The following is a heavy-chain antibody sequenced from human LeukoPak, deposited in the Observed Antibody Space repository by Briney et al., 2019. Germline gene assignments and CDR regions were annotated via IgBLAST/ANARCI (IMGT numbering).Heavy chain of an antibody. J-gene: IGHJ3*02. CDR1: GASISGSGYY. CDR2: INHSGST. D-gene: IGHD3-3*01. Sequence: PSETLSLTCAVSGASISGSGYYWSWIRQPPGKGLEWIGEINHSGSTNYNPSLKSRVTISVDTSKSQFSLKLSSVTAADTAVYYCARFTIPDAFDIWGQGTMVTVSS. CDR3: ARFTIPDAFDI. V-gene: IGHV4-34*01.